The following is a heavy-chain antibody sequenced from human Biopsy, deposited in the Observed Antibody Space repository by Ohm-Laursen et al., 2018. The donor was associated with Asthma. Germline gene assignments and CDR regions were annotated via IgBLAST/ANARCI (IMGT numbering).Heavy chain of an antibody. Sequence: SVKVSCKASGDSFSNYAISWVRQAPGQGLEWMGGPIPVLGTPDHAQMFEGRVTITADESTSAAYMELSSLSSEDTAVYYCARGYSGSDRIVYYYSGLEVWGQGTTVTVSS. CDR1: GDSFSNYA. CDR3: ARGYSGSDRIVYYYSGLEV. V-gene: IGHV1-69*13. D-gene: IGHD5-12*01. J-gene: IGHJ6*02. CDR2: PIPVLGTP.